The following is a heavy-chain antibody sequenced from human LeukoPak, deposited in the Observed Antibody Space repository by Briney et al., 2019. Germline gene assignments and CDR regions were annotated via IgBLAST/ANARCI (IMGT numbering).Heavy chain of an antibody. CDR1: GDSISSDNYY. CDR2: ISTSGNT. V-gene: IGHV4-61*02. J-gene: IGHJ6*03. D-gene: IGHD5-12*01. Sequence: SQTLSLTCTVSGDSISSDNYYWGWIRQPAGKGLEWIGRISTSGNTNYSPSLESRVTMSVDTSKNQFSLKLSSVTAADTAVYYCASSGSGYDYDNYYYYYMDVWGKGTTVTVSS. CDR3: ASSGSGYDYDNYYYYYMDV.